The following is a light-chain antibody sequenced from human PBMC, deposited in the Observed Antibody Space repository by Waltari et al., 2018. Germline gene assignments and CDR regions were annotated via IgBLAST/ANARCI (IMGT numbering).Light chain of an antibody. Sequence: QSALTQPASVSGSPGRSITLSCTGTSSDIGRYTLVSWYQQHPGKAPKLIIYEANKRPSGVSNRFSGSKSGNTAFLTISGLQAEDECDYYCCSFAGITTVICGAGTKLTVL. CDR3: CSFAGITTVI. CDR1: SSDIGRYTL. CDR2: EAN. V-gene: IGLV2-23*01. J-gene: IGLJ2*01.